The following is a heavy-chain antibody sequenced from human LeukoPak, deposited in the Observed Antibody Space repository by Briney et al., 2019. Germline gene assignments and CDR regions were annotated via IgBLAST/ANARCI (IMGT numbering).Heavy chain of an antibody. CDR3: ARVGSLGWFDP. CDR1: GGSFSGYY. Sequence: PSETLSLTCAVYGGSFSGYYWSWIRQPPGKGLEWIGEINHSGSTNYNPSLKSRFTISVDTSKNQFSLKLSSVTAADTAVYYWARVGSLGWFDPWGQGTLVTVSS. CDR2: INHSGST. J-gene: IGHJ5*02. D-gene: IGHD5-12*01. V-gene: IGHV4-34*01.